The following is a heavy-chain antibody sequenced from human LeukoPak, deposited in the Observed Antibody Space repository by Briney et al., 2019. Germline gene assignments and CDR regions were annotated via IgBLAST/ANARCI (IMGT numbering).Heavy chain of an antibody. D-gene: IGHD3-10*01. J-gene: IGHJ4*02. Sequence: GSLRLSCAASGFTFSSYAMSWVRQAPGKGLEWVSAISGSGGSTYYADSVKGRFTISRDNSKNTLYLQMNSLRAEDTAVYYCARGIAYGSDFDYWGQGTLVTVSS. CDR3: ARGIAYGSDFDY. CDR1: GFTFSSYA. V-gene: IGHV3-23*01. CDR2: ISGSGGST.